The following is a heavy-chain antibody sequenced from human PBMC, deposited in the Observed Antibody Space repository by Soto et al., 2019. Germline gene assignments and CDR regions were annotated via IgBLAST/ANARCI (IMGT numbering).Heavy chain of an antibody. CDR1: GYTFTSYG. CDR3: ARENWDYCMDV. J-gene: IGHJ6*02. D-gene: IGHD7-27*01. V-gene: IGHV1-18*04. CDR2: ISTYNGNT. Sequence: QVQLVHSGAEVKKPGASVKVSCKASGYTFTSYGISWVRQAPGQGLEWMGWISTYNGNTKYSQNLQGRVTMTTDTSTSTAYMELRSRRSDDTAVYYCARENWDYCMDVWGQGTTVTVSS.